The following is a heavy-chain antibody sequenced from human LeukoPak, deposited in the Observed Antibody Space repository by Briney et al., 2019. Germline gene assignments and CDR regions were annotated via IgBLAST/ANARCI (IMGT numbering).Heavy chain of an antibody. V-gene: IGHV4-30-4*01. J-gene: IGHJ4*02. CDR2: IYYSGST. CDR1: GGSISSGDYY. CDR3: ARVNDSSGYYSNPLFDY. D-gene: IGHD3-22*01. Sequence: SETLSLTCTVSGGSISSGDYYWSWIRQPPGKGLEWIGYIYYSGSTYYNPSLKSRVTISVDTSENQFSLKLSSVTAADTAVYYCARVNDSSGYYSNPLFDYWGQGTLVTVSS.